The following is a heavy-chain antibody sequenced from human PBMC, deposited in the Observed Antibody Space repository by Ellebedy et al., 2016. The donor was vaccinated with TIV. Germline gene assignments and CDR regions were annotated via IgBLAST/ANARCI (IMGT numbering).Heavy chain of an antibody. D-gene: IGHD4-17*01. J-gene: IGHJ5*02. Sequence: GESLKISCAASGFNFRSYWMAWVRQAPGKGLEWVAKIRQEGDEIYYVESVKGRFTISRDNAKNSLFLQMNSLEVEDTAVYYCARRASYGDYAVQVNPWFDPWGQGTLVTVSS. V-gene: IGHV3-7*01. CDR3: ARRASYGDYAVQVNPWFDP. CDR2: IRQEGDEI. CDR1: GFNFRSYW.